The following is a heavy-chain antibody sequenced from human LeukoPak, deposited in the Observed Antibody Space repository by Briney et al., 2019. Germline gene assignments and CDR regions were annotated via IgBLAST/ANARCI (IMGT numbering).Heavy chain of an antibody. CDR3: ARDRGSCTGCAFDL. CDR1: GFTFSNYW. CDR2: IKGDGSEK. D-gene: IGHD2-15*01. V-gene: IGHV3-7*01. J-gene: IGHJ3*01. Sequence: GGSLRLSCAVSGFTFSNYWMSWVRQAPGKGLEWVANIKGDGSEKYYVDSVKGRFTISRDNARNTLYLQMNSLRAKDTAVYYFARDRGSCTGCAFDLWGQGAMVTVSS.